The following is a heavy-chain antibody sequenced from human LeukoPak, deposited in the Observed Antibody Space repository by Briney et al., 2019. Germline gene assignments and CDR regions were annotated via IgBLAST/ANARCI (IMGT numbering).Heavy chain of an antibody. CDR3: AKTGFQWGEYFYYMDV. CDR2: ISYDGSNK. J-gene: IGHJ6*03. Sequence: GGSLRLSCAASGFSFSSYAIHWVRQAPGKGLEWVADISYDGSNKYYADSVKGRFTISRDNSKNTLYFQMNSLIYEDTAVYYCAKTGFQWGEYFYYMDVWGKGTTVTVSS. D-gene: IGHD1-14*01. V-gene: IGHV3-30-3*02. CDR1: GFSFSSYA.